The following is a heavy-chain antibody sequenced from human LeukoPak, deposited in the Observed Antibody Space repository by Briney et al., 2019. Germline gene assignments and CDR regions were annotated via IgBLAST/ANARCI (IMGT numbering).Heavy chain of an antibody. V-gene: IGHV3-23*01. CDR3: AKEKSGGYSYGYLDY. CDR1: GFTFSSYA. Sequence: GGSLRLSCAASGFTFSSYAMSWVRQAPGKGLEWVSAISGSGGSTYYADSVKGRFTTSRDNSKNTLYLQMNSLRAEDTAVYYCAKEKSGGYSYGYLDYWGQGTLVTVSS. CDR2: ISGSGGST. D-gene: IGHD5-18*01. J-gene: IGHJ4*02.